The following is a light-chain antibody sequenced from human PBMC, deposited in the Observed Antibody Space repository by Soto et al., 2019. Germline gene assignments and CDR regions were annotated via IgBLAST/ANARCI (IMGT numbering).Light chain of an antibody. J-gene: IGKJ5*01. CDR3: QQYYRFPFT. CDR2: QAS. V-gene: IGKV1-5*03. Sequence: DIQMTQSPSTLSASVGDRVTITCRASQSITPWLAWYQQKPGKVPKLLIYQASSLESGVPLRFSGSASGTEFTLTINSLQPDDFATYYCQQYYRFPFTFGQGTRLEI. CDR1: QSITPW.